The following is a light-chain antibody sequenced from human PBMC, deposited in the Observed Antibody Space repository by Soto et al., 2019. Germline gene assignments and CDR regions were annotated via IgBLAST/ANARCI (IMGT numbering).Light chain of an antibody. CDR3: QQTFSSPLS. CDR2: ATS. J-gene: IGKJ4*01. CDR1: QNIIKY. Sequence: DIQVTQSPSSLSASVGDRVTITCRASQNIIKYLNWYQQKPGKAPKLLIYATSSLHAGVPSRFTVSGSGTDFTLPISSLLPEDVAVYYCQQTFSSPLSFGGGTKVEIK. V-gene: IGKV1-39*01.